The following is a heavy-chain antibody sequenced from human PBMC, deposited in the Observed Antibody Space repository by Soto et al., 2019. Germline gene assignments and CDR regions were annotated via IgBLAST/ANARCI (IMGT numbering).Heavy chain of an antibody. V-gene: IGHV2-5*02. CDR1: GFSLSTSGVG. D-gene: IGHD2-15*01. J-gene: IGHJ6*02. Sequence: QITLKESGPTLVKPTQTLTLTCTFSGFSLSTSGVGVGWIRQPPGKALEWLALIYWDDDKRYSPSLTSRLTLSKSTSXNQVFLTLTHMDPVDTATYYCAHVLVVVANYGMDVWGQGTTVTVSS. CDR3: AHVLVVVANYGMDV. CDR2: IYWDDDK.